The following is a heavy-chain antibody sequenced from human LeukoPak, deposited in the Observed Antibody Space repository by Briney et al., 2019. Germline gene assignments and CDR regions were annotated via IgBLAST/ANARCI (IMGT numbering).Heavy chain of an antibody. CDR2: ISSSGSYI. CDR1: GFTFSNYN. D-gene: IGHD5-18*01. V-gene: IGHV3-21*01. CDR3: AKGPYTAMDHFDY. Sequence: PGGSLRLSCAASGFTFSNYNMNWVRQAPGKGLEWVSSISSSGSYIYYADSVKGRFTISRDNAKNSLYLQMNSLRAEDTAVYYCAKGPYTAMDHFDYWGQGTLVTVSS. J-gene: IGHJ4*02.